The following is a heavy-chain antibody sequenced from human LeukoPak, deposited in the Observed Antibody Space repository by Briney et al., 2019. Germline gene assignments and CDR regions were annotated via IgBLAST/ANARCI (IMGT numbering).Heavy chain of an antibody. D-gene: IGHD3-10*01. CDR1: GGSISSYY. V-gene: IGHV4-59*08. Sequence: SETLSLTCTVSGGSISSYYWNWIRQPPGKGLEWIGYIYYSGSTNYNPSLRSRVTISVDTSKSQFSLKLSSVTAADTAVYYCAPQDYYGSGSYRSFHIWGQGTMVTVSS. CDR3: APQDYYGSGSYRSFHI. CDR2: IYYSGST. J-gene: IGHJ3*02.